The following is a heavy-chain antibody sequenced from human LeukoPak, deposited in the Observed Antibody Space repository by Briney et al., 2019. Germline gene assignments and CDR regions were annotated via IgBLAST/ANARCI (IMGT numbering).Heavy chain of an antibody. J-gene: IGHJ3*02. D-gene: IGHD1-26*01. CDR3: AKGRTDGWDDAFDI. CDR2: ISYDGSNK. Sequence: PGGSLRLSCAASGFTFSSYGMHWVRQAPGKGLEWVAVISYDGSNKYYADSVKGRFTISRDNSKNTLYLQMNSLGAEDTAVYYCAKGRTDGWDDAFDIWGQGTMVTVSS. CDR1: GFTFSSYG. V-gene: IGHV3-30*18.